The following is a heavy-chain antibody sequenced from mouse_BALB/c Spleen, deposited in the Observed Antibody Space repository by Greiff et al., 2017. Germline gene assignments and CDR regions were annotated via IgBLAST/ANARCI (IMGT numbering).Heavy chain of an antibody. V-gene: IGHV8-8*01. CDR3: ARFYYGYDEGAMDY. CDR2: IWWDDDK. D-gene: IGHD2-2*01. Sequence: QVTLKECGPGILQPSQTLSLTCSFSGFSLSTSGMGVGWIRQPSGKGLEWLAHIWWDDDKRYNPALKSRLTISKDTSSNQVFLKIASVDTADTATYYCARFYYGYDEGAMDYWGQGTSVTVSS. J-gene: IGHJ4*01. CDR1: GFSLSTSGMG.